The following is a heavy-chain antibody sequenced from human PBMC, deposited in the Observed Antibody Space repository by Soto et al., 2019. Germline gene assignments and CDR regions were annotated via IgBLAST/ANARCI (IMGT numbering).Heavy chain of an antibody. D-gene: IGHD3-10*01. V-gene: IGHV1-18*01. CDR3: AREMVRGVGSDY. Sequence: QVQLVQSGAEVKKPGASVKVSCKASGYTFTSYGISWVRQAPGQGLEWMGWISTYNGNTKYAQKLQGRVTMTTDTSTSTAYMELRGVRSDDTAVCCCAREMVRGVGSDYWGQGTLVTVSS. J-gene: IGHJ4*02. CDR2: ISTYNGNT. CDR1: GYTFTSYG.